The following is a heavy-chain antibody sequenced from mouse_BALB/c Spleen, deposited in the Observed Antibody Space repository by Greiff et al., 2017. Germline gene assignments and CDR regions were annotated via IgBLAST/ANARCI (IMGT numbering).Heavy chain of an antibody. CDR3: ARGYDYDGAMDY. CDR2: ISSGGSYT. D-gene: IGHD2-4*01. V-gene: IGHV5-9-4*01. Sequence: EVQVVESGGGLVKPGGSLKLSCAASGFTFSSYAMSWVRQSPEKRLEWVAEISSGGSYTYYPDTVTGRFTISRDNAKNTLYLEMSSLRSEDTAMYYCARGYDYDGAMDYWGQGTSVTVSS. J-gene: IGHJ4*01. CDR1: GFTFSSYA.